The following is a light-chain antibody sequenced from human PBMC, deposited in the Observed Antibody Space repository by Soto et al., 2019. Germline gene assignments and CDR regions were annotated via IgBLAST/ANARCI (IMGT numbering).Light chain of an antibody. CDR3: SSYTSSSTYV. J-gene: IGLJ1*01. V-gene: IGLV2-14*01. Sequence: QSALTQPASVSGSPGQSITISCTGTSGDVGGYNYVSWYQQHPGKAPKLMIYDVSNRPSGVSNRFSGSKSGNTASLTISGAQAEDEAEYYCSSYTSSSTYVFGTGTKLTVL. CDR1: SGDVGGYNY. CDR2: DVS.